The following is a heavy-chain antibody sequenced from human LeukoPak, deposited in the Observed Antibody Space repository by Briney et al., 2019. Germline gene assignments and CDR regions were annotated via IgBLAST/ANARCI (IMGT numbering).Heavy chain of an antibody. J-gene: IGHJ4*02. Sequence: SETLSLTCTVSGGSLSGFYWSWIRQPPGAGLEWIGYVYYSGSTTYNPSLKSRVTISVDTSKNQFSLRLGSVTAADTAVYYCARGRGAAAALLGDFDYWGQGTLVTVSS. CDR3: ARGRGAAAALLGDFDY. D-gene: IGHD6-13*01. CDR2: VYYSGST. CDR1: GGSLSGFY. V-gene: IGHV4-59*01.